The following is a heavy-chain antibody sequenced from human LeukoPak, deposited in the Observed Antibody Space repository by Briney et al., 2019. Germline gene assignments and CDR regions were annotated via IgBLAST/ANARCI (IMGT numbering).Heavy chain of an antibody. Sequence: GGSLRLSCVASGITLSTYGMNWVRQAPGKGLEWVANIKPGGGERYYVDSVKGRFTISRDNAKNSVDLQVNSLRVEDTAVYYCMRGGGDYWGQGTLVTVSS. CDR1: GITLSTYG. V-gene: IGHV3-7*01. CDR2: IKPGGGER. CDR3: MRGGGDY. J-gene: IGHJ4*02. D-gene: IGHD3-16*01.